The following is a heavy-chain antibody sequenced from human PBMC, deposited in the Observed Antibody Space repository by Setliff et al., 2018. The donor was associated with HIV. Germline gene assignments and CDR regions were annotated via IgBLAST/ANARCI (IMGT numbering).Heavy chain of an antibody. CDR2: IHPGDSDT. CDR1: GYSFTTYW. CDR3: ARLKGQWPDY. J-gene: IGHJ4*02. V-gene: IGHV5-51*01. D-gene: IGHD6-19*01. Sequence: GESLKISCRGFGYSFTTYWIGWVRQVPGKGLEWMGIIHPGDSDTTYSPSFQGQVTMSADKSISTAYLQWSSLKASDTAMYYCARLKGQWPDYWGQGTLVTVSS.